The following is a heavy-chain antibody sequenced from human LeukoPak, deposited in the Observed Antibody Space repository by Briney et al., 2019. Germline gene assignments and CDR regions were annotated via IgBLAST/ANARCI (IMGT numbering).Heavy chain of an antibody. Sequence: SQTLSLTCAISGDSVSSNSAAWNWIRQSPSRGLEWLGRTYYRSKWYNDYAVSVKSRITISPDTSKNQFSLQLNSVTPEDTAVYYCARVPARGQLVVFDYWGQGTLVTVSS. V-gene: IGHV6-1*01. J-gene: IGHJ4*02. CDR2: TYYRSKWYN. CDR1: GDSVSSNSAA. CDR3: ARVPARGQLVVFDY. D-gene: IGHD6-13*01.